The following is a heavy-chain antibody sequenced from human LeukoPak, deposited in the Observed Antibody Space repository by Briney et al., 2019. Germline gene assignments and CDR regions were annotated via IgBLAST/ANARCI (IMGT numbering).Heavy chain of an antibody. J-gene: IGHJ4*02. CDR2: IYSGGST. D-gene: IGHD3-10*01. Sequence: GGSLRLSCAASGFTVSSNYMSWVRQAPGKGLEWVSVIYSGGSTYYADSVKGRFTISRDNSKNTLYLQMNSLRAEDTAVYYCARGLYGSGRPSDYWGQGTLVTVSS. CDR1: GFTVSSNY. V-gene: IGHV3-66*01. CDR3: ARGLYGSGRPSDY.